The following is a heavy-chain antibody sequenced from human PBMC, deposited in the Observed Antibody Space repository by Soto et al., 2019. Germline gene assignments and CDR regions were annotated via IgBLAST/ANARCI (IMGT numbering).Heavy chain of an antibody. J-gene: IGHJ6*02. V-gene: IGHV3-48*03. CDR1: GFTFSSYE. CDR3: AKQHCPNGICYSNNYALDA. CDR2: ISSSGSTI. D-gene: IGHD2-8*01. Sequence: GGSLRLSCAASGFTFSSYEMNWVRQAPGKGLEWVSYISSSGSTIYYADSVKGRFTISRDNSKTTLFLQMMSLRAEDTAVYYCAKQHCPNGICYSNNYALDAWGQGTTVTVSS.